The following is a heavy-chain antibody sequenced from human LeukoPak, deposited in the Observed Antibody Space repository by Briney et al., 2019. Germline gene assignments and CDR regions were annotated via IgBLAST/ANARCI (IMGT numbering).Heavy chain of an antibody. Sequence: GGSLRLSCAASGFTVSSNYMSWVRQAPGKGLEWVSIIYSGGSTFYADSVKGRFTISRDNSKNTLYLQMNSLRAEDTAVYYCAKLLSSSWYEGLFDYWGQGTLVTVSS. J-gene: IGHJ4*02. V-gene: IGHV3-53*01. CDR1: GFTVSSNY. D-gene: IGHD6-13*01. CDR3: AKLLSSSWYEGLFDY. CDR2: IYSGGST.